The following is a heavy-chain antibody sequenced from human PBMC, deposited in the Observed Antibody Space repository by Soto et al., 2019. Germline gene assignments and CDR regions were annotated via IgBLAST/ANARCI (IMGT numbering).Heavy chain of an antibody. CDR2: MNPNSGNT. V-gene: IGHV1-8*01. D-gene: IGHD3-3*01. J-gene: IGHJ3*02. CDR1: VYTFTSYD. Sequence: QVQLVQSGAEVKKPGASVKVSCKASVYTFTSYDINWVRQATGQGLEWIGWMNPNSGNTGYAQKFQGRVTMTRNTSIRTDYMGLSSLRSEDTAVYYCASGAPYYDFWSGYDHSNDAFDIWGQGTMVTVSS. CDR3: ASGAPYYDFWSGYDHSNDAFDI.